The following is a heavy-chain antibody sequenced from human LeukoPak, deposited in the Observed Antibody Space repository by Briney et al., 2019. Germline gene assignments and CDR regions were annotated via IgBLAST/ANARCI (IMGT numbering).Heavy chain of an antibody. V-gene: IGHV3-74*01. CDR2: INSDGSST. CDR1: GFTFSTYW. CDR3: AKGHYTDV. J-gene: IGHJ6*03. Sequence: GGSLRLSCAASGFTFSTYWMHWVRQAPGKGLVWVSHINSDGSSTSYADSVKGRFTISRDNAKNTLYLQMNSLRAEDTAVYYCAKGHYTDVWGKGTTVTVSS.